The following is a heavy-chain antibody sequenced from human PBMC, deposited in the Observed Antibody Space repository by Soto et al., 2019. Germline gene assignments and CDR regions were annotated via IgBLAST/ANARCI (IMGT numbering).Heavy chain of an antibody. CDR1: GGSFRGYY. CDR3: ARGPYCSSTSCSRHPNWFDP. D-gene: IGHD2-2*01. Sequence: SGTLSLTCAVYGGSFRGYYWGWVRQPPGKGAEWIGEINHSGSTNYNPSLKSRVTISVDTSKDQFSLKLSSVTAADTAVYYCARGPYCSSTSCSRHPNWFDPWGQGTLVTVSS. J-gene: IGHJ5*02. CDR2: INHSGST. V-gene: IGHV4-34*01.